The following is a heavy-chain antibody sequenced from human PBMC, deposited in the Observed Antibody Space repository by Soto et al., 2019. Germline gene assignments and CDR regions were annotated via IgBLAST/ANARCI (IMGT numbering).Heavy chain of an antibody. Sequence: SETLSLTCTVSGGSIDSYYWTWIRQPPGKGLEWIGYVYYTGTTTYSPSLKSRVTISVDTSMNQISLKLSSVTAADTAVYYCARRYGSCFDYWGQGTLVTVSS. D-gene: IGHD5-18*01. CDR3: ARRYGSCFDY. CDR2: VYYTGTT. CDR1: GGSIDSYY. J-gene: IGHJ4*02. V-gene: IGHV4-59*08.